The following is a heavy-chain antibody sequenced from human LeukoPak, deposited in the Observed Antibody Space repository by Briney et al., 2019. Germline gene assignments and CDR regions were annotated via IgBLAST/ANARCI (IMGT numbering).Heavy chain of an antibody. Sequence: ASVKVSCKASGYTFTSYYMHWVRQAPGQGLEWMGIINPSGGSTSYAQKFQGRVTMTRDTSTSTVYMELSSLRSEDTAVYYCARAGIWSGVVPYNWFDPWGQGTLVTVSS. CDR2: INPSGGST. CDR1: GYTFTSYY. J-gene: IGHJ5*02. V-gene: IGHV1-46*01. CDR3: ARAGIWSGVVPYNWFDP. D-gene: IGHD3-10*01.